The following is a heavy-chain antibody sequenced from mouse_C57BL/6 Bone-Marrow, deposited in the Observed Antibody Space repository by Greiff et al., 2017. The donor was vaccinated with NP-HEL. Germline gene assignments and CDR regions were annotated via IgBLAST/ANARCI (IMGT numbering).Heavy chain of an antibody. V-gene: IGHV5-6*01. CDR3: ARAGDYDQAWFAY. J-gene: IGHJ3*01. CDR2: ISSGGSYT. D-gene: IGHD2-4*01. Sequence: EVQRVESGGDLVKPGGSLKLSCAASGFTFSSYGMSWVRQTPDKRLEWVATISSGGSYTYYPDSVKGRFTISRDNAKNTLYLQMSGLKSEDTAMYYCARAGDYDQAWFAYWGQGTLVTVSA. CDR1: GFTFSSYG.